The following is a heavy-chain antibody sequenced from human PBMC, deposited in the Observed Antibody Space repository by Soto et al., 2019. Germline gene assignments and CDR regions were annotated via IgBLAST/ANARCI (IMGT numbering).Heavy chain of an antibody. J-gene: IGHJ5*02. CDR2: ISGSGGST. CDR3: AKDLGVGQNRQRDNWFDP. V-gene: IGHV3-23*01. Sequence: GGSLRLSCASSGFTFSSYAMSWVRQAPGKGLEWVSAISGSGGSTYYADSVKGRFTISRDNSKNTLYLQMNSLRAEDTAVYYCAKDLGVGQNRQRDNWFDPWGQGTLVTVSS. CDR1: GFTFSSYA. D-gene: IGHD7-27*01.